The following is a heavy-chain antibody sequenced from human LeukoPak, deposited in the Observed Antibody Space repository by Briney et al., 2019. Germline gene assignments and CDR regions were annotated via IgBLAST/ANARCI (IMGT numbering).Heavy chain of an antibody. Sequence: ASVKVSCKASGYTFTGYYMHWVRQAPGQGLEWMGWINPNSGGTNYAQKFQGRVTMTRDTSIGTAYMELSRLRSDDTAVYYCARDPREVYYGMDVWGQGTTVTVSS. CDR3: ARDPREVYYGMDV. J-gene: IGHJ6*02. CDR1: GYTFTGYY. CDR2: INPNSGGT. V-gene: IGHV1-2*02.